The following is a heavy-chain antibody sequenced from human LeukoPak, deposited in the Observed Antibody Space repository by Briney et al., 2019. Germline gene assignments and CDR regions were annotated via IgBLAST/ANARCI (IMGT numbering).Heavy chain of an antibody. CDR3: ARGRVAVAGKYWDY. V-gene: IGHV4-30-4*01. CDR2: IYYSGST. J-gene: IGHJ4*02. D-gene: IGHD6-19*01. CDR1: GDSLSSGDYF. Sequence: PSETLSLTCTVSGDSLSSGDYFWSWIRQPPGKGLEWIGYIYYSGSTYHTPSLKSRLTISLDTPKNPFSLKLSSVSAAGTPVYYCARGRVAVAGKYWDYWGQGTLVTVSS.